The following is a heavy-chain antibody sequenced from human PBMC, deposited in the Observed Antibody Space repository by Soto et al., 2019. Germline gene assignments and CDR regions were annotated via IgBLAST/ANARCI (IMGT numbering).Heavy chain of an antibody. Sequence: SETLSLTCAVYGGSFSGYYWSWIRQPPGKGLEWIGEINHSGSTNYNPSLKRRVTISVDTSKNQFSLKLSSVTAADTAVYYCARAKYYYNNSGYDYYWGQGSLVTVSS. V-gene: IGHV4-34*01. D-gene: IGHD3-22*01. CDR2: INHSGST. CDR3: ARAKYYYNNSGYDYY. J-gene: IGHJ4*02. CDR1: GGSFSGYY.